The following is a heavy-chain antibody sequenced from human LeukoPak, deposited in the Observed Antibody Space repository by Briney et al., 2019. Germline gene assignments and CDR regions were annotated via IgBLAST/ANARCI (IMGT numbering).Heavy chain of an antibody. D-gene: IGHD2-21*02. CDR2: IHSSGST. CDR3: ARTYMTSARFDP. J-gene: IGHJ5*02. V-gene: IGHV4-31*02. Sequence: IGYIHSSGSTYYNPSLKSRVTISVDTSKNQFSLKLRYVTAADTAVYYCARTYMTSARFDPWGQGTLVTVSS.